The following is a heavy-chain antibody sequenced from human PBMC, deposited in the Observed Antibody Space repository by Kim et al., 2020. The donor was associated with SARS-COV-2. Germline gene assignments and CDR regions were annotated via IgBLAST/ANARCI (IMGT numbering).Heavy chain of an antibody. CDR2: IYSGGSST. CDR1: GFTFSSYA. CDR3: AKDTYFDY. Sequence: GGSLRLSCAASGFTFSSYAMSWVRQAPGKGLEWVSVIYSGGSSTYYADSVKGRFTISRDNSKNTLYLQMNSLRAEDTAVYYCAKDTYFDYWGQGTLVTVSS. V-gene: IGHV3-23*03. J-gene: IGHJ4*02.